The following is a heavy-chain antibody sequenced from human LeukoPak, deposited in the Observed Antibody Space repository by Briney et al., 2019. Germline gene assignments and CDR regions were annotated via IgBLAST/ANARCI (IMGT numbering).Heavy chain of an antibody. D-gene: IGHD4-17*01. V-gene: IGHV4-59*01. CDR1: GGSISSYY. CDR2: IYYSGST. Sequence: SETLSLTCTVSGGSISSYYWSWLRQPPGKGLERIGYIYYSGSTNYNPSLKSRVTISVDTSKNQFSLKLSSVTAADTAVYYCARGYGDYYYYYMDDWGKGTTVTVSS. J-gene: IGHJ6*03. CDR3: ARGYGDYYYYYMDD.